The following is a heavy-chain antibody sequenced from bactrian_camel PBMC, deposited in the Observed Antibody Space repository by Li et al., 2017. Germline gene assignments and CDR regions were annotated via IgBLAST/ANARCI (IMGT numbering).Heavy chain of an antibody. V-gene: IGHV3S53*01. CDR1: GYMSSMYC. Sequence: VQLMESGGGSVQAGGALKLSCSAAGSASGYMSSMYCAGWCRQAPGKEREGVAASCSDGSSTYADSVKGRFTISRDNGKNTLYLQMNALKPEDTAMYYCAASSPSRVHPLNSTGYNYWGQGTQVTFS. D-gene: IGHD3*01. J-gene: IGHJ4*01. CDR2: SCSDGSS. CDR3: AASSPSRVHPLNSTGYNY.